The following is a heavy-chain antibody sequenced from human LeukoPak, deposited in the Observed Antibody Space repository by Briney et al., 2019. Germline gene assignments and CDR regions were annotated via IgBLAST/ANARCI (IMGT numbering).Heavy chain of an antibody. CDR2: IYSGGTT. CDR1: GFTFSGYY. D-gene: IGHD6-19*01. CDR3: ASSSPAVHSSGWYPLDY. Sequence: GGSLRLSCAASGFTFSGYYMSWIRQAPGKGLEWVSVIYSGGTTYYADSVKGRFTISRDNSKNTLYLQMNSLRAEDTAVYYCASSSPAVHSSGWYPLDYWGQGTLVTVSS. J-gene: IGHJ4*02. V-gene: IGHV3-53*01.